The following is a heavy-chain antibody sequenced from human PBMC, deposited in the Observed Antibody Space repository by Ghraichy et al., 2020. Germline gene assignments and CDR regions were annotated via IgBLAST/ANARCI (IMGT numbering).Heavy chain of an antibody. D-gene: IGHD3-3*01. CDR1: GATLGSHA. Sequence: SVKVSCKASGATLGSHAISWVRQAPGQGLEWMGGIIPIFGTTNYAQKFQGRVTMTADVSTTTAYMELSSLTSEDTAVYYCAVVSFGVIRGRPGYFYYYGMDVWGQGPTVTVSS. J-gene: IGHJ6*02. V-gene: IGHV1-69*13. CDR3: AVVSFGVIRGRPGYFYYYGMDV. CDR2: IIPIFGTT.